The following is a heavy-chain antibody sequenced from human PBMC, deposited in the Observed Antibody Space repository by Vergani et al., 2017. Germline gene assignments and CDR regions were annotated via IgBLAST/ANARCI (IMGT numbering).Heavy chain of an antibody. D-gene: IGHD1-7*01. V-gene: IGHV4-61*05. Sequence: QLQLQESGPGLVKPSETLSLTCTVSGGSISSSSYYWGWIRQPPGKGLEWIGYIYYSGSTNYNPSLKSRVTISVDTSKNQFSLKLSSVTAADTAVYYCARGKGITGTTGWFDPWGQGTLVTVSS. J-gene: IGHJ5*02. CDR3: ARGKGITGTTGWFDP. CDR1: GGSISSSSYY. CDR2: IYYSGST.